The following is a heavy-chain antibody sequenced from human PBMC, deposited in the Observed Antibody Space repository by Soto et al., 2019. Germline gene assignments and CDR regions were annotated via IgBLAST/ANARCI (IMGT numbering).Heavy chain of an antibody. CDR3: ARGQTQWRRRSWFDP. CDR1: GGSFSGYY. V-gene: IGHV4-34*01. CDR2: INHSGST. D-gene: IGHD6-19*01. J-gene: IGHJ5*02. Sequence: SSETLSLTCAVYGGSFSGYYWSWIRQPPGKGLEWIGEINHSGSTNYNPSLKSRVTISVDTSKNQFSLKLSSVTAADTAVYYCARGQTQWRRRSWFDPWGQGTLVTVSS.